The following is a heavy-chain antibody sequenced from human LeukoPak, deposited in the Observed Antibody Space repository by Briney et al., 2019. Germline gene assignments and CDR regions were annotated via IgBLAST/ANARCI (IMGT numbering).Heavy chain of an antibody. CDR1: GGTFSSYA. D-gene: IGHD4-17*01. J-gene: IGHJ4*02. CDR2: IIPIFGTA. CDR3: ARDRTVTTGFDY. Sequence: GASVKVSCKASGGTFSSYAISWVRQAPGQGLEWMGGIIPIFGTANYAQKFQGRVTIATDESTSTAYMELSSLRSEDTAVYYCARDRTVTTGFDYWGQGTLITVSS. V-gene: IGHV1-69*05.